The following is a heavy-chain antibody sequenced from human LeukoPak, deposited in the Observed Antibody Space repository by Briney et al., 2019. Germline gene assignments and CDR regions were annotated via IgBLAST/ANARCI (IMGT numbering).Heavy chain of an antibody. CDR2: IKSKTDGGTT. D-gene: IGHD3-22*01. V-gene: IGHV3-15*01. Sequence: GGSLRLSCAASGFTFSNAWMSWVRQAPGKGLEWVGRIKSKTDGGTTDYAAPVKGRFTISRDDSKNTLYLQMNSLKTEDTAVYYCTTACQDYYDSSGYYYGDYWGQGTLVTVSS. J-gene: IGHJ4*02. CDR1: GFTFSNAW. CDR3: TTACQDYYDSSGYYYGDY.